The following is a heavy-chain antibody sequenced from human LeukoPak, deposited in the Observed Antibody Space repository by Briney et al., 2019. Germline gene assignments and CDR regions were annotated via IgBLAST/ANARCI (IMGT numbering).Heavy chain of an antibody. Sequence: SETLSLTCTVSGGSISSLHWSWIRQTPGKGLEWIGYIYDSGSTNYNPSLKGRVTISVDTSKSQFSLKLSSVTAADTAVYYCARDLGGRGIVVVVAATLDYWGQGTLVTVSS. CDR1: GGSISSLH. CDR2: IYDSGST. CDR3: ARDLGGRGIVVVVAATLDY. D-gene: IGHD2-15*01. V-gene: IGHV4-59*11. J-gene: IGHJ4*02.